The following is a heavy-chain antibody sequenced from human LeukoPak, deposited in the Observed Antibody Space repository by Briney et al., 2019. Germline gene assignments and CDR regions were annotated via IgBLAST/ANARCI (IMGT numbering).Heavy chain of an antibody. CDR2: ITSSGGST. CDR3: ARGYHNGWTHIAGFVS. CDR1: GFTFSFHE. Sequence: GGSLRLSCAASGFTFSFHEMNWVRQAPGKGLEWVSHITSSGGSTYYADSVQGRFTISRDNAKNSLFLLMNSLRAEDSAVYYCARGYHNGWTHIAGFVSWGQGTLVTVSS. D-gene: IGHD6-19*01. J-gene: IGHJ4*02. V-gene: IGHV3-48*03.